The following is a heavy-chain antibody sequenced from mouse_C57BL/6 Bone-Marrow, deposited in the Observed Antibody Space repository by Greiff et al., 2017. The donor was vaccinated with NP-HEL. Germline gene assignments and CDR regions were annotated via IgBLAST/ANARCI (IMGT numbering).Heavy chain of an antibody. D-gene: IGHD2-5*01. CDR3: ASGYDSNYGGFAY. CDR1: GFSLTSYG. J-gene: IGHJ3*01. V-gene: IGHV2-6*01. CDR2: IWGVGST. Sequence: QVQLQQSGPGLVAPSQSLSITCTVSGFSLTSYGVDWVRQSPGKGLEWLGVIWGVGSTNYNSALKSRLSISKDNSKSQVFLTMNSLQTDDTAMYYCASGYDSNYGGFAYWGQGTLVTVSA.